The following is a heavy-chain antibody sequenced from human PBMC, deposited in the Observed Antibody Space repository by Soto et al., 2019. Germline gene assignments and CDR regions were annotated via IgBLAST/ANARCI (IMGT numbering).Heavy chain of an antibody. CDR3: ARLEGLATISYYFDF. J-gene: IGHJ4*02. CDR2: IYYRGNA. CDR1: DDSINSDKYY. D-gene: IGHD5-12*01. V-gene: IGHV4-39*01. Sequence: QLQLQESGPGLVKPSETLSLTCSVSDDSINSDKYYWGSIRQPPGKGLEWIGSIYYRGNAYYNPSLQTRVTMSLDKAKGQFALKLNSVTAADSAVYFCARLEGLATISYYFDFWGPGALVTVSS.